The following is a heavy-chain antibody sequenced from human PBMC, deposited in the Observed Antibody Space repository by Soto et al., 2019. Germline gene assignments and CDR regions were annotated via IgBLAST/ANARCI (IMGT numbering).Heavy chain of an antibody. J-gene: IGHJ6*02. CDR3: AKDRRSSPYGMDV. CDR2: IKQDGSEK. V-gene: IGHV3-7*05. Sequence: PGGSLRLSCAASGFVFRSLWMSWVRQAPGKGLEWVANIKQDGSEKNYVDSVKGRFTISRDNAKNSLYLQMNSLRAEDTAVYYCAKDRRSSPYGMDVCGLGATVTVSS. CDR1: GFVFRSLW.